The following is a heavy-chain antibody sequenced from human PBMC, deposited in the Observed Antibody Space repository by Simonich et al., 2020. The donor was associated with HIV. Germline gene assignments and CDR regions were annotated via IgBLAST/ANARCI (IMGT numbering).Heavy chain of an antibody. CDR3: AREGEMLDDAFDI. Sequence: QVQLVQSGAEVKNPGASVKVSCKASGYPFTDNPMNWVRQAPGQGLEWMGWINPTSGGKDYAQRFKGRVTLTRDTSMSTAYMELSRRKSDDTAVYFCAREGEMLDDAFDIWGQGTLVTVSS. D-gene: IGHD1-1*01. J-gene: IGHJ3*02. V-gene: IGHV1-2*02. CDR2: INPTSGGK. CDR1: GYPFTDNP.